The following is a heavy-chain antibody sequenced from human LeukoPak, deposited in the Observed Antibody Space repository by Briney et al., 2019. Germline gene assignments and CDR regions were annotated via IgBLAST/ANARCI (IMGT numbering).Heavy chain of an antibody. D-gene: IGHD5-12*01. CDR1: GGTFSSYA. J-gene: IGHJ4*02. CDR3: ATSPGGAYSGYDWEDY. CDR2: IIPIFGTA. Sequence: GASVKVSCKASGGTFSSYAISWVRQAPGQGLEWMGGIIPIFGTANYAQKFQGRVTITADKSTSTAYMELSSLRSEDTAVYYCATSPGGAYSGYDWEDYWGQGTLVTVSS. V-gene: IGHV1-69*06.